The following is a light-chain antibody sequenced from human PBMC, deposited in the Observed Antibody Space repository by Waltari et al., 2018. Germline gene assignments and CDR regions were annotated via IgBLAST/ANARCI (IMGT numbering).Light chain of an antibody. J-gene: IGLJ3*02. V-gene: IGLV2-23*01. CDR2: EGY. CDR3: CSYVGLNIWL. CDR1: SSDVGSYKF. Sequence: QSALTQPASVSGSPGPSITISCTGISSDVGSYKFVSWYQQHPGKAPKLMIYEGYKRPSGVSNRFSGSKSGNTASLTISGLQAEDEADYYCCSYVGLNIWLFGGGTKLTVL.